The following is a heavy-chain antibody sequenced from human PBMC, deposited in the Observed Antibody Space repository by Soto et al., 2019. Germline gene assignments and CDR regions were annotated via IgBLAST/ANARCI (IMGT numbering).Heavy chain of an antibody. J-gene: IGHJ4*02. D-gene: IGHD3-3*01. V-gene: IGHV1-46*03. Sequence: ASVKVSCKASGGTFSIYAISWVLQAPGQGLEWMGIINPSGGSTSYAQKFQGRVTMTRDTSTSTVYMELSSLRSEDTAVYYCARDGPGLTLPFTIFWVPNFDYWGQGTLVTVSS. CDR3: ARDGPGLTLPFTIFWVPNFDY. CDR2: INPSGGST. CDR1: GGTFSIYA.